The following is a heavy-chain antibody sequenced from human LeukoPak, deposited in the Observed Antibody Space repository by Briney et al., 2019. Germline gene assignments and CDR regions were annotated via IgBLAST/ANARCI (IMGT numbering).Heavy chain of an antibody. J-gene: IGHJ6*02. CDR3: ARDAFIVVVPAAINGYYYYGMDV. D-gene: IGHD2-2*01. CDR2: ISDST. CDR1: GFTFSNYA. V-gene: IGHV3-23*01. Sequence: GGSLRLSCAVSGFTFSNYAMSWVRQAPGKGLEWVSAISDSTYYADSVKGRFTISRDNSKNTLYLQMNSLRAEDTAVYYCARDAFIVVVPAAINGYYYYGMDVWGQGTTVTVSS.